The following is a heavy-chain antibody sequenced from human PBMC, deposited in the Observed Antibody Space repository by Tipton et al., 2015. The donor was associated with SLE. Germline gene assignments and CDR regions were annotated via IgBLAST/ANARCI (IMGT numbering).Heavy chain of an antibody. D-gene: IGHD6-19*01. CDR2: IYYSGST. CDR3: ARDQSSGWLNLDY. CDR1: GGSISSGGYY. J-gene: IGHJ4*02. Sequence: TLSLTCTVSGGSISSGGYYWSWIRQHPGKGLEWIGYIYYSGSTYYNPSLKSRVTISVDKSKNQFSLKLSSVTAADTAVYYCARDQSSGWLNLDYWGQGTLVTVSS. V-gene: IGHV4-31*03.